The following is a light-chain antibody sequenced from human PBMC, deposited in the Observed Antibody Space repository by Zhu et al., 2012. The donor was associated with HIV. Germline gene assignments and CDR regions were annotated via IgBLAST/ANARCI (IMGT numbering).Light chain of an antibody. CDR2: GAS. CDR3: QHYGSSLWT. CDR1: QSVTSTY. Sequence: EIVLTQSPGTLSLSPGERATLSCRASQSVTSTYFAWYKQKPGQAPRLLIYGASSRATGIPDRFSGSGSGTGFTLTISRLEPEDFAVYYCQHYGSSLWTFGQGTKVEIK. V-gene: IGKV3-20*01. J-gene: IGKJ1*01.